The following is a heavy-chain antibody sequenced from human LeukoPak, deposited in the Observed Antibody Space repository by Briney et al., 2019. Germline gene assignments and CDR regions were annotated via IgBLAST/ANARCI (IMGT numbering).Heavy chain of an antibody. V-gene: IGHV3-7*03. Sequence: PSETLSLTCTVSGGSISSYYWSWVRQAPGKGLEWVANIKQDGSEKYYVDSVKGRFTISRDNSKNTLYLQMNSLRAEDTAVYFCAKDRTRYCSSTSCYGPGDYWGQGTLVTVSS. CDR2: IKQDGSEK. CDR3: AKDRTRYCSSTSCYGPGDY. CDR1: GGSISSYY. D-gene: IGHD2-2*01. J-gene: IGHJ4*02.